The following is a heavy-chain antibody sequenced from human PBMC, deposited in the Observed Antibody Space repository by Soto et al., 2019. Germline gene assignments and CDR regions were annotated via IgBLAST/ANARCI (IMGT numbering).Heavy chain of an antibody. Sequence: SVKVSCKASGGTFSSYAISWVRQAPGQGLEWMGGIIPIFGTANYAQKFQGRVTITADESTSTAYMELSSLRSEDTAVYYCARVLRFLEWLSPVHYYYGMEVWGQGTTVTVSS. CDR2: IIPIFGTA. V-gene: IGHV1-69*13. D-gene: IGHD3-3*01. CDR3: ARVLRFLEWLSPVHYYYGMEV. CDR1: GGTFSSYA. J-gene: IGHJ6*02.